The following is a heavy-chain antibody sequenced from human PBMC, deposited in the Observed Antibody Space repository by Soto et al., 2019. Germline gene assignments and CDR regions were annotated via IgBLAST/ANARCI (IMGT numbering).Heavy chain of an antibody. D-gene: IGHD6-13*01. Sequence: GGSLRLSCAASGFTFSSYGMHWVRQAPGKGLEWVAVIWYDGSNKYYADSVKGRFTVSRDNSKNTLYLQMNSLRVEDTAVYYCARAHSYSSNWYADYWGQGTPVTVSS. CDR1: GFTFSSYG. CDR2: IWYDGSNK. V-gene: IGHV3-33*01. J-gene: IGHJ4*02. CDR3: ARAHSYSSNWYADY.